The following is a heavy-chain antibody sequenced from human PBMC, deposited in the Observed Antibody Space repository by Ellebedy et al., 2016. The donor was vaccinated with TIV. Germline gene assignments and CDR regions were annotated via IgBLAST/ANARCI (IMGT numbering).Heavy chain of an antibody. CDR2: ISTGSRNI. CDR3: ARDGAYNYDTYWYFDL. Sequence: GESLKISCEASGFTFSNSNLNWVRQAPGKGLEWVSYISTGSRNIYYADSVKGRFTISRDNAKNSLYLHMNSLSDEDTAVYYCARDGAYNYDTYWYFDLWGRGTLVTVSS. V-gene: IGHV3-48*02. D-gene: IGHD5-18*01. J-gene: IGHJ2*01. CDR1: GFTFSNSN.